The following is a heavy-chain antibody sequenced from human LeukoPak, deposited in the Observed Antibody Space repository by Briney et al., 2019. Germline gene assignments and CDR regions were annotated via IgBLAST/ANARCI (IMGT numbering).Heavy chain of an antibody. CDR3: ATGFFYYYYMDV. V-gene: IGHV3-30*03. Sequence: PGRSLRLSCAASGFTFSSYGMHWVRQAPGKGLEWVAVISYDGSNKYYADSVKGRFTISRDNAKNTLYLQMNSLRAEDTAVYYCATGFFYYYYMDVWGKGTTVTVSS. J-gene: IGHJ6*03. CDR2: ISYDGSNK. D-gene: IGHD3-10*01. CDR1: GFTFSSYG.